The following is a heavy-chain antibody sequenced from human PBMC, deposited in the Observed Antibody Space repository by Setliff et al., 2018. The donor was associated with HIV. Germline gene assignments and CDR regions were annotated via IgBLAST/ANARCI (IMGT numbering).Heavy chain of an antibody. Sequence: PGGSLRLSCAASGFTFSSYAMSWVRQAPGKGLDWVSAISGSAGSTYYADSVKGRFTISRDNSKSTLYLQMNSLRSDDTAVYYCARAGGPGYLDYWGQGTLVTVSS. V-gene: IGHV3-23*01. J-gene: IGHJ4*02. CDR3: ARAGGPGYLDY. CDR1: GFTFSSYA. D-gene: IGHD3-10*01. CDR2: ISGSAGST.